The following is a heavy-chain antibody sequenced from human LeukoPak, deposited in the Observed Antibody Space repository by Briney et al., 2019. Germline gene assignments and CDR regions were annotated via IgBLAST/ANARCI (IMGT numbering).Heavy chain of an antibody. CDR2: INPNSGGT. CDR3: ARALRWGSYDAFDI. CDR1: GYTFTGYY. Sequence: ASVKVSCKASGYTFTGYYMHWVRQAPGQGLEWMGWINPNSGGTNYAQKFQGRVTMTRDTPISTAYMELSRLRSDDTAVYYCARALRWGSYDAFDIWGQGTMVTVSS. D-gene: IGHD4-23*01. J-gene: IGHJ3*02. V-gene: IGHV1-2*02.